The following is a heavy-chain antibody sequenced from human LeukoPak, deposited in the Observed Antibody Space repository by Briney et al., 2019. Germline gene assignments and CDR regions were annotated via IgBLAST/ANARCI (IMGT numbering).Heavy chain of an antibody. Sequence: GGSLRLSCAASGFTFSSYCMSWVRQAPGKGLEWVANIKQDGSEKYYVDSVKGRFTISRDNAKNSLYLQMNSLRAEDTAVYYCARVPIVVVPAAILGYFDYWGQGTLVTVSS. CDR2: IKQDGSEK. CDR3: ARVPIVVVPAAILGYFDY. CDR1: GFTFSSYC. V-gene: IGHV3-7*01. D-gene: IGHD2-2*02. J-gene: IGHJ4*02.